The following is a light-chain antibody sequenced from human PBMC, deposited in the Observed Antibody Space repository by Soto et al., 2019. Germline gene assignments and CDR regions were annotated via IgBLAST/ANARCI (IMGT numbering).Light chain of an antibody. CDR3: QQCYSTPWT. CDR1: QSVLYSSNNKNY. V-gene: IGKV4-1*01. CDR2: WAS. Sequence: DIVMTQSPDSLAVSLGERATINCKSSQSVLYSSNNKNYLAWYQQKPGQPPKLLIYWASTRESGVPDRFSGSGSGTDFTLTISSLQAEDVAVYYCQQCYSTPWTFGQGTRVELK. J-gene: IGKJ1*01.